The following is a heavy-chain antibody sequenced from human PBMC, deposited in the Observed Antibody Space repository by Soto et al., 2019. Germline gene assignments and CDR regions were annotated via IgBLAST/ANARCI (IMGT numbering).Heavy chain of an antibody. Sequence: SVKVSCKASGGTFSSYAISWVRQAPGQGLEWMGGIIPIFGTANYAQKFQGRVTITADESTSTAYMELSSLRSEDTAVYYCARAGTMIVVVLQPEDYYYGMDVWGQGTTVTASS. J-gene: IGHJ6*02. CDR2: IIPIFGTA. V-gene: IGHV1-69*13. D-gene: IGHD3-22*01. CDR3: ARAGTMIVVVLQPEDYYYGMDV. CDR1: GGTFSSYA.